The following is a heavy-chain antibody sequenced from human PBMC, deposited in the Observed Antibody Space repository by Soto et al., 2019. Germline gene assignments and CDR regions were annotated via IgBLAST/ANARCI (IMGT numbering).Heavy chain of an antibody. CDR2: MNPNSGNT. CDR1: GYTFTSYD. D-gene: IGHD6-13*01. J-gene: IGHJ5*02. Sequence: GESLKISCKASGYTFTSYDINWVRQATGQGLEWMGWMNPNSGNTGYAQKFQGRVTMTRNTSISTAYMELSSLRSEDTAVYYCARGLVSSSWYWFDPWGQGTLVTVSS. V-gene: IGHV1-8*02. CDR3: ARGLVSSSWYWFDP.